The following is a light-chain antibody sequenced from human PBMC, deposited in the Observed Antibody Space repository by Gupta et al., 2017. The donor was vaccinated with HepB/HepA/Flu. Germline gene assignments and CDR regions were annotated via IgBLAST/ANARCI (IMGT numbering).Light chain of an antibody. J-gene: IGKJ1*01. CDR1: LSISNY. CDR2: AAS. V-gene: IGKV1-39*01. Sequence: DIQMTQSPSSLSTSVGDRVTITCRASLSISNYLNWFQQRPGKAPKLLIYAASSLQSGVPSRFSGSGSGTDFTLTINRLQPEDFATYYCQQSDNTPWTFGQGTKVEIK. CDR3: QQSDNTPWT.